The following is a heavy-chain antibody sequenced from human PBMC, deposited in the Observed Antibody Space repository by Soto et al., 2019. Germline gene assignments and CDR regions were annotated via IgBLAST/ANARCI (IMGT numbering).Heavy chain of an antibody. Sequence: EVQLLESGGGLVQPGGSLRLSCAASGFTFSSYAMSWVRQAPGKGLEWVSAISGSGGSTYYADSVKGRFTISRDNSKNTLYLQMNSLRAEDTAVYYCAKRPRTGSGSVYYYYYMDVWDEGTTVTVSS. CDR2: ISGSGGST. V-gene: IGHV3-23*01. J-gene: IGHJ6*03. CDR3: AKRPRTGSGSVYYYYYMDV. D-gene: IGHD3-10*01. CDR1: GFTFSSYA.